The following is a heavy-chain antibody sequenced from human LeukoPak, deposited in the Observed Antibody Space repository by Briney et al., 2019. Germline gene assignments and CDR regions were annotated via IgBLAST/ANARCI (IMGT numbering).Heavy chain of an antibody. V-gene: IGHV3-66*01. CDR3: ARDFGGSYYGYYYYGMDV. Sequence: PGGSLTLSCAASGFTVSSNYRSWVRQAPGKGLEWVLVIYSGGSTYYADSVKGRFTISRDNSKNTLYLQMNSLRAEDTAVYYCARDFGGSYYGYYYYGMDVWGQGTTVTVSS. J-gene: IGHJ6*02. CDR2: IYSGGST. D-gene: IGHD1-26*01. CDR1: GFTVSSNY.